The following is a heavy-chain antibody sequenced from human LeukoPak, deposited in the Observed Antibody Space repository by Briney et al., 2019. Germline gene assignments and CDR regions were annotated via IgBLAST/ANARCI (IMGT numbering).Heavy chain of an antibody. J-gene: IGHJ5*02. CDR2: IYTSGST. D-gene: IGHD6-13*01. CDR1: GGSISSYY. CDR3: ARDRGASSIAAAGNLNWFDP. Sequence: SETLSLACTVSGGSISSYYWGWVRQPAGKGLEWIGRIYTSGSTNYNPSLKSRVTMAVDTSKNQFSMKVSSVTDADTAVYYCARDRGASSIAAAGNLNWFDPWGQGTLVTVSS. V-gene: IGHV4-4*07.